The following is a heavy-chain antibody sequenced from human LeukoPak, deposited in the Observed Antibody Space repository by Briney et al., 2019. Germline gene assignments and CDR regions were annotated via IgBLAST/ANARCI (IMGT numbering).Heavy chain of an antibody. CDR3: ARTRLGYDFWSGYEDDAFDI. Sequence: PSETLSLTCTVSGGSISSSSYYWGWIRQPPGKGLEWIGSVYYSGSTYYNPSLKSRVTISVDTSKNQFSLKLSSVTAADTAVYYCARTRLGYDFWSGYEDDAFDIWGQGTMVTVSS. D-gene: IGHD3-3*01. V-gene: IGHV4-39*07. CDR2: VYYSGST. J-gene: IGHJ3*02. CDR1: GGSISSSSYY.